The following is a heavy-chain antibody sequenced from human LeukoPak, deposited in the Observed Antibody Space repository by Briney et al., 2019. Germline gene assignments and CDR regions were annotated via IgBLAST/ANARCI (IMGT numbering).Heavy chain of an antibody. CDR2: ISSSGGTI. CDR3: ARAESIAYHDSGGYYSDAFDI. Sequence: GGSLRLSCAISGFTFSDYYMSWIRQAPGKGLEWVSYISSSGGTIYYADSVKGRFTISRDNARNSLYLQMSSLRAEDTAVYYCARAESIAYHDSGGYYSDAFDIWGQGTTVTVSS. V-gene: IGHV3-11*04. J-gene: IGHJ3*02. D-gene: IGHD3-22*01. CDR1: GFTFSDYY.